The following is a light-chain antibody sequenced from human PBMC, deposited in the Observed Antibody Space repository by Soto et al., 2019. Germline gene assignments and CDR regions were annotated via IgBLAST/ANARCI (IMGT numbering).Light chain of an antibody. CDR3: QQFNGFPLT. V-gene: IGKV1-13*02. CDR2: DAS. CDR1: QDIGSA. J-gene: IGKJ4*01. Sequence: IQLTQSPSSLSASVGDRVTITCRAGQDIGSALACYQQRPGKAPKLLLYDASNLEAGVPSRFSGSGSGTDFTLTITSLRPVDFATYYCQQFNGFPLTFGGGTKVQIK.